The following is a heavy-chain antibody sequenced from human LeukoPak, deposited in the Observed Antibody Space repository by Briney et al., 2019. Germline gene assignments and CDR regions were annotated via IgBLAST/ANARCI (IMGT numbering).Heavy chain of an antibody. J-gene: IGHJ4*02. V-gene: IGHV3-23*01. CDR1: GFTFSGFA. Sequence: GGSLRLSCAASGFTFSGFAMSWVRQAPGKGLEWVSTISGSGGSTYYADSVKGRFTISRDNSKNALYLQMNSLRAEDTAVYYCAKTMGAIDHDYWGQGTLVTVSS. CDR3: AKTMGAIDHDY. D-gene: IGHD1-26*01. CDR2: ISGSGGST.